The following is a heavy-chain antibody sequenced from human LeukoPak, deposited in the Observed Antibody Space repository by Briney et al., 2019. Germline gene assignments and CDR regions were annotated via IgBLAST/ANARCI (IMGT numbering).Heavy chain of an antibody. D-gene: IGHD3-22*01. CDR1: GFTFTAYW. CDR2: TNRDDSIT. Sequence: GSLRLSYAASGFTFTAYWMHWVRQTPGKGLVWVARTNRDDSITDYADSVKGRFTISRDNAKNTLYLQMNSLSAEDSAVYYCARSHNYYDNSGYLYWGQGTLVTVSS. V-gene: IGHV3-74*01. CDR3: ARSHNYYDNSGYLY. J-gene: IGHJ4*02.